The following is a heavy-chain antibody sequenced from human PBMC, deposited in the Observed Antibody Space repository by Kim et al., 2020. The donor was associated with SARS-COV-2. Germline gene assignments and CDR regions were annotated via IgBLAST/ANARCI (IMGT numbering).Heavy chain of an antibody. CDR3: AKQHHVTSGTVYCYFEP. J-gene: IGHJ2*01. CDR1: RFTVNNFA. D-gene: IGHD1-26*01. Sequence: GGSLRLSCAASRFTVNNFAMSWVRQAPGKGLEWVSGIFGSGSGTYYTDSVKGRFTISRDNSKNMLYLQMSNLRAEDTAVYFCAKQHHVTSGTVYCYFEPWARRTVVTVSS. CDR2: IFGSGSGT. V-gene: IGHV3-23*01.